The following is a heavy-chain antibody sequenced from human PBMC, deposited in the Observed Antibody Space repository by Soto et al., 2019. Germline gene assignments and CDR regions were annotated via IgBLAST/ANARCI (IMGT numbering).Heavy chain of an antibody. V-gene: IGHV4-59*08. D-gene: IGHD4-17*01. CDR3: ARRRLRSHHAFDI. CDR1: GGSISSYY. J-gene: IGHJ3*02. Sequence: SETLSLTCTVSGGSISSYYWSWIRQPPGKGLEWIGYIYYSGSTNYNPSLKSRVTISVDTSKNQFSLKLSSVTAADTAVYYCARRRLRSHHAFDIWGQGTMVTVSS. CDR2: IYYSGST.